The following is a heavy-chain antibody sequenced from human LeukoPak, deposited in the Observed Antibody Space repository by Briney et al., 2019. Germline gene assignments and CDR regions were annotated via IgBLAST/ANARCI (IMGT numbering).Heavy chain of an antibody. D-gene: IGHD1-1*01. J-gene: IGHJ5*02. CDR1: GGSFSGYY. Sequence: SETLSLTCAVYGGSFSGYYWSWIRQPPGKGLEWIGKINHSGSTNYNPSLKSRVTISVDTSKNQFSLKLSSVTAADTAVYYCARRKGYVGWFDPWGQGTLVTVSS. V-gene: IGHV4-34*01. CDR3: ARRKGYVGWFDP. CDR2: INHSGST.